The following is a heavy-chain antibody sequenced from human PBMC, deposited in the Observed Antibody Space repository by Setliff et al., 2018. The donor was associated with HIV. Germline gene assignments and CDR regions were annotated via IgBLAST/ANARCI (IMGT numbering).Heavy chain of an antibody. Sequence: SETLSLTCAVSNYSISSAYYWGWIRHPPGKGLEWIGSIYHSGSTYYNPSLKSRVTISVDTSKNQFSLKLSSVTATDTAVYYCARRPAGAVAGGYGMDVWGQGTTVTVSS. D-gene: IGHD6-19*01. J-gene: IGHJ6*02. CDR3: ARRPAGAVAGGYGMDV. V-gene: IGHV4-38-2*01. CDR1: NYSISSAYY. CDR2: IYHSGST.